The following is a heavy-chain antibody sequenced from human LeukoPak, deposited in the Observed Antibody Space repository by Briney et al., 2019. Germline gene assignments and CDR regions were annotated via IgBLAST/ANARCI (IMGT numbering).Heavy chain of an antibody. V-gene: IGHV4-39*01. CDR3: ARHFGYSGGPSNFDY. CDR2: IYYSGTT. Sequence: SETLSLTCTVSGGPISSSSYYWGWIRQPPGKGLEWIGTIYYSGTTYYSPSLMSRVAISVDTSKNQFSLKLSSVTAADTAVYYCARHFGYSGGPSNFDYWGQGTLVTVSS. CDR1: GGPISSSSYY. D-gene: IGHD1-26*01. J-gene: IGHJ4*02.